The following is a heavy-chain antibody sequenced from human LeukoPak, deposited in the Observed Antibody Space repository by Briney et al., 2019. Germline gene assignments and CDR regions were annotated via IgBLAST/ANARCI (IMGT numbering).Heavy chain of an antibody. J-gene: IGHJ4*02. CDR2: ISYDGSNK. V-gene: IGHV3-30*18. D-gene: IGHD3-9*01. CDR1: GFTFSSYG. CDR3: AKDDRYFDWFSRIDY. Sequence: GGSLRLSCAASGFTFSSYGMHWVRQAPGKGLEWVAVISYDGSNKYYADSVKGRFTISRDNSKNTLYLQMNSLRAEDTAVYYCAKDDRYFDWFSRIDYWGQGTLATVSS.